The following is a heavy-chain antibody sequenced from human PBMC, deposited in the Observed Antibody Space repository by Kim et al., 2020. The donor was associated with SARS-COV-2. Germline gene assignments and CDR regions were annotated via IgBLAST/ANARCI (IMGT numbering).Heavy chain of an antibody. V-gene: IGHV4-34*01. D-gene: IGHD6-13*01. CDR1: GGSFSGYY. Sequence: SETLSLTCAVYGGSFSGYYWSWIRQPPGKGLEWIGEINHSGSTNYNPSLKSRVTISVDTSKNQFSLKLSSVTAADTAVYYCARGRAAADTYYYYYGMDVWGQGTTVTVSS. CDR3: ARGRAAADTYYYYYGMDV. J-gene: IGHJ6*02. CDR2: INHSGST.